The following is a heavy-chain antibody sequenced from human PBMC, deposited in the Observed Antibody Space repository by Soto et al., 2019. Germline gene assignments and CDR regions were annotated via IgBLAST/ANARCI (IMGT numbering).Heavy chain of an antibody. CDR2: IFPGDSET. CDR3: ARSYSSAWFGAEFDY. V-gene: IGHV5-51*01. Sequence: PGESLKISCKVSGYSFTNFWIGWVRQMPGQGLEWMGIIFPGDSETRYSPSFEGQVTTSVDKSIATAYLQWSSLKASDSAMYYCARSYSSAWFGAEFDYWGQGTLVTVSS. D-gene: IGHD6-19*01. CDR1: GYSFTNFW. J-gene: IGHJ4*02.